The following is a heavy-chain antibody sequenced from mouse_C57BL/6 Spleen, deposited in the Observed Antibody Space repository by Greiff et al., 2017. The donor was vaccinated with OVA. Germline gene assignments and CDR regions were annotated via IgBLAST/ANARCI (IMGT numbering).Heavy chain of an antibody. V-gene: IGHV1-50*01. J-gene: IGHJ3*01. Sequence: VQLQQPGAELVKPGASVKLSCKASGYTFTSYWMQWVKQRPGQGLEWIGEIDPSDSYTNYNQKFKGKATLTVDTSSSTAYMQLSSLTSEDSAVYYCAREGLLRFAYWGQGTLVTVSA. CDR3: AREGLLRFAY. CDR2: IDPSDSYT. CDR1: GYTFTSYW. D-gene: IGHD1-1*01.